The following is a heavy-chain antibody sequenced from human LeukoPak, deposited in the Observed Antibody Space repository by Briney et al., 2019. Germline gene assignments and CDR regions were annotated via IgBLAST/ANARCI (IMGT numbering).Heavy chain of an antibody. CDR2: ISGGSITI. D-gene: IGHD2-2*02. Sequence: PGGSLSLSCAASGFAFSSYSFIWVRQAPGRGLEGVLYISGGSITIYYADSVKCRFTISRDNAKKSVYLQMDSLRDEDTAVYYCARDCYSYGYFDYWGRGTLVTVSS. CDR3: ARDCYSYGYFDY. CDR1: GFAFSSYS. J-gene: IGHJ4*02. V-gene: IGHV3-48*02.